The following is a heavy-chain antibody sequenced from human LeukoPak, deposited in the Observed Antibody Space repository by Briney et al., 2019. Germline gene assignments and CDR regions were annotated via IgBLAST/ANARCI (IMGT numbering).Heavy chain of an antibody. CDR3: ARDLYSGSYPGDAFHI. CDR2: ISGSDGST. Sequence: GRSLRLSCAASGFTFDDYAMHWVRQAPGKGLEWVSAISGSDGSTYYADSLRGRLTISRDNSKNTLYLQIYSLRADDTAIYFCARDLYSGSYPGDAFHIWGQGTMVAVSS. CDR1: GFTFDDYA. J-gene: IGHJ3*02. D-gene: IGHD1-26*01. V-gene: IGHV3-23*01.